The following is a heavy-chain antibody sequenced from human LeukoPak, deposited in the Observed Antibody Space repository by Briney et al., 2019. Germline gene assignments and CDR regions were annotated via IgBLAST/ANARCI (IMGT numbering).Heavy chain of an antibody. Sequence: SETLSLTCAVYGGSFSGYYWSWIRQPPGKGLGWIGEINHSGSTNYNPSLKSRVTISVDTSKNQFSLKLSSVTAADTAVYYCARGKMATIPFDYWGQGTLVTVSS. J-gene: IGHJ4*02. CDR3: ARGKMATIPFDY. V-gene: IGHV4-34*01. CDR2: INHSGST. D-gene: IGHD5-12*01. CDR1: GGSFSGYY.